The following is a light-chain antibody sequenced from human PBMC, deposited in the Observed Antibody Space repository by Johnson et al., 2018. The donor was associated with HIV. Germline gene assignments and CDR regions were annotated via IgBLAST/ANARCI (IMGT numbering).Light chain of an antibody. CDR3: GTWDSRLSAGV. CDR2: ENN. CDR1: SSNIGTNF. V-gene: IGLV1-51*02. Sequence: QSVLTQPPSVSAAPGQKVTISCSGSSSNIGTNFVSWYQQFPGAAPKLLIYENNKRPSGIPDRFSGPKSGTSATLGITALQTGIAADYYSGTWDSRLSAGVCGTGTNVTVL. J-gene: IGLJ1*01.